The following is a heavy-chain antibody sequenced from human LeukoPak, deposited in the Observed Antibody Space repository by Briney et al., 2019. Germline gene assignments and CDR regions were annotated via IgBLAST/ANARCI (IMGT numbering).Heavy chain of an antibody. CDR3: ARGASVGYDYYYMDV. Sequence: SVKVSCKASGGTFSSYAISWVRQAPGQGLEWMGGIIPIFGTANYAQKFQGRVTITADESTSTAYMELSSLRSEDTAVYYCARGASVGYDYYYMDVWGKGTTVTVSS. V-gene: IGHV1-69*13. CDR1: GGTFSSYA. CDR2: IIPIFGTA. D-gene: IGHD3-10*01. J-gene: IGHJ6*03.